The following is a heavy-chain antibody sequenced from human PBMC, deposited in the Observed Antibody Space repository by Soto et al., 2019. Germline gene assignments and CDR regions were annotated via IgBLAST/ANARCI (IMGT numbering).Heavy chain of an antibody. CDR1: GGSISSYY. D-gene: IGHD6-19*01. Sequence: QVQLQESGPGLVKPSETLSLTCTVSGGSISSYYWSWIRQPPGKGLEWIGYIYYSGSTNYNPSLMSRVTRSVDTSKNQFSLKLSSVTAADTAVYYCARSLYSRGSHAFDYWGQGTLVTVSS. CDR2: IYYSGST. J-gene: IGHJ4*02. CDR3: ARSLYSRGSHAFDY. V-gene: IGHV4-59*01.